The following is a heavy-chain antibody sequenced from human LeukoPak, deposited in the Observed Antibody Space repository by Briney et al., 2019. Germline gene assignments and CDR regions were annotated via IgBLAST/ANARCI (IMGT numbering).Heavy chain of an antibody. V-gene: IGHV4-34*01. CDR3: ARGRIVVVVAGGQRRYFDL. CDR1: GGSFGGYY. D-gene: IGHD2-15*01. Sequence: SETLSLTCAVYGGSFGGYYWSWIRQPPGKGLEWIGEINHSGSTNYNPSLKSRVTISVDTSKNQFSLKLSSVTAADTAVYYCARGRIVVVVAGGQRRYFDLWGRGTLVTVSS. J-gene: IGHJ2*01. CDR2: INHSGST.